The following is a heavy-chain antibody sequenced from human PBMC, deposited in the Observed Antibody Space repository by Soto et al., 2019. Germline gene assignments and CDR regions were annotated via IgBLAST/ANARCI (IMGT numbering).Heavy chain of an antibody. D-gene: IGHD5-18*01. Sequence: QVQPVQSGAEVKKPGSSVKVSCKASGGTFSSYAISWVRQAPGQGLEWMGGIIPIFGTANYAQKFQGRVTITADESTSTAYMELSSLRSEDTAVYYCARIRSRGIQLWTDYYGMDVWGQGTTVTVSS. CDR3: ARIRSRGIQLWTDYYGMDV. V-gene: IGHV1-69*01. CDR2: IIPIFGTA. J-gene: IGHJ6*02. CDR1: GGTFSSYA.